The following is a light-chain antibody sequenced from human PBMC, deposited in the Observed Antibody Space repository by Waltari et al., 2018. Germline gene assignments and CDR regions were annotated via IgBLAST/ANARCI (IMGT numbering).Light chain of an antibody. J-gene: IGKJ2*01. CDR3: MQGTHWPYT. CDR2: RVS. V-gene: IGKV2-30*01. CDR1: QSLVNSDGNTY. Sequence: EVVMTPSPLSLPVTLGQPASSSCKSSQSLVNSDGNTYLNWFQQRPGQSPRRLFYRVSSRESGVPDRFIGSGSGTDCTLKISRVEAEDVGVYYCMQGTHWPYTFGQGTRLDIK.